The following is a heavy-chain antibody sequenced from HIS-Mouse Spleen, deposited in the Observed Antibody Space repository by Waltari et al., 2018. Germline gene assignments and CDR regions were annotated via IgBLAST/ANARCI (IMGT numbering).Heavy chain of an antibody. CDR3: ARKVAVSGIDY. CDR1: GGSFSGYY. J-gene: IGHJ4*02. D-gene: IGHD6-19*01. CDR2: ITHSGST. Sequence: QVQLQQWGAGLLKPSETLSLTCAVYGGSFSGYYWCWIRQPPGKGLEWLGEITHSGSTNHNPSLKGRVTISVDTSKNQFSLKLSSVTAADTAVYYCARKVAVSGIDYWGQGTLVTVSS. V-gene: IGHV4-34*01.